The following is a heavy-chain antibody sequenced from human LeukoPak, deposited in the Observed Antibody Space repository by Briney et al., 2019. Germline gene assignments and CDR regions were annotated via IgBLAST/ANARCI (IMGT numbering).Heavy chain of an antibody. D-gene: IGHD3-10*02. Sequence: GGSLRLSCAASGFTFTNYAMSWVRQAPGKGLEWVSSISGSGGTTYYADFLKGRFTISRDNSKNTLYLQMNSLRAEDTAVYYCAELGITMIGGVWGKGTTVTISS. J-gene: IGHJ6*04. CDR1: GFTFTNYA. CDR2: ISGSGGTT. CDR3: AELGITMIGGV. V-gene: IGHV3-23*01.